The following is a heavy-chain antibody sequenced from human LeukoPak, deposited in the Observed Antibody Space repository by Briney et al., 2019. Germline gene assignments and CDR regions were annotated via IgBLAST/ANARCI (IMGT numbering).Heavy chain of an antibody. CDR3: ARDSGSGCSSTSCHKGVWFDP. J-gene: IGHJ5*02. CDR2: INHSGST. D-gene: IGHD2-2*01. Sequence: SETLSLTCAVYGGSFSGYYWSWIRQPPGKGLEWIGEINHSGSTNYNPSLKSRVTISVDTSKNQFSLKLSSVTAADTAVYYCARDSGSGCSSTSCHKGVWFDPWGQGTLVTVSS. CDR1: GGSFSGYY. V-gene: IGHV4-34*01.